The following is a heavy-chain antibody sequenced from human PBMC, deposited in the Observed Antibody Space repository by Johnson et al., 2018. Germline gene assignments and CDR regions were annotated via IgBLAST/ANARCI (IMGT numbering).Heavy chain of an antibody. J-gene: IGHJ3*02. V-gene: IGHV3-9*01. CDR3: ARENPTMIAFDI. CDR2: ISWNSGVK. Sequence: EVQLVESGGGLVQPGKSLRLSCAASRFTFDDYAMLWVRQGPGKGLEWVSGISWNSGVKAYADSVKGRFIISRDNAKNSLYLQMDSLTPEDTGLYYCARENPTMIAFDIWGQGTMVTVSS. D-gene: IGHD3-22*01. CDR1: RFTFDDYA.